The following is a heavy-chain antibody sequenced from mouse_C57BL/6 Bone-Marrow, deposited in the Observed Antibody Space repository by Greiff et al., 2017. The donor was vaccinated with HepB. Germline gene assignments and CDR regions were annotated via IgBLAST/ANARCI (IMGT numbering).Heavy chain of an antibody. D-gene: IGHD1-1*01. Sequence: QVQLQQSGAELVRPGASVKLSCKASGYTFTDYYINWVKQRPGQGLEWIARIYPGSGNTYYNEKFKGKATLTAEKSSSTAYMQLSSLTSEDSAVYFCARSRGYGSSYFWFAYWGQGTLVTVSA. CDR2: IYPGSGNT. CDR1: GYTFTDYY. CDR3: ARSRGYGSSYFWFAY. V-gene: IGHV1-76*01. J-gene: IGHJ3*01.